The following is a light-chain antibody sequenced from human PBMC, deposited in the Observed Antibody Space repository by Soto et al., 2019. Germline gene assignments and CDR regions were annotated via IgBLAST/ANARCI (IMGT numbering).Light chain of an antibody. CDR1: SSDVGGYNF. CDR3: CSYAGTYTYVV. V-gene: IGLV2-11*01. Sequence: QSVLTQPRSVSGSPGQSVTISCTGTSSDVGGYNFVSWYQHHPGKAPKVLIYDVSKRPSGVPDRFSGSKSGNTASLTISGLQAEDDADYHCCSYAGTYTYVVFGGGTKVTVL. J-gene: IGLJ2*01. CDR2: DVS.